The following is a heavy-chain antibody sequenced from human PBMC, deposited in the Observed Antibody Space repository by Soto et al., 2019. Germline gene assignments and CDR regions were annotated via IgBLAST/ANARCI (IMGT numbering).Heavy chain of an antibody. Sequence: SPTLSLTCAISGDSVSSNIAAWTWIRQSPSRGLEWLGRTYYRSKWYSDYAASVKSRIIINPDTSKNHFSLQLNSVTAEDTAVYYCVREAGNRYYWGQGTLVTVSS. V-gene: IGHV6-1*01. J-gene: IGHJ4*02. D-gene: IGHD6-19*01. CDR1: GDSVSSNIAA. CDR2: TYYRSKWYS. CDR3: VREAGNRYY.